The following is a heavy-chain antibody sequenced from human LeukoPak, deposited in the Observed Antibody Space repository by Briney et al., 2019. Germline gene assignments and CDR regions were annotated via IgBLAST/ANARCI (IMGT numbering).Heavy chain of an antibody. D-gene: IGHD1-26*01. J-gene: IGHJ1*01. CDR3: AREWELLQISAY. CDR2: ITTSSSSM. V-gene: IGHV3-21*01. Sequence: PGGSLRLSCAASGFTFSTYTMNWVRQAPGKGLEWVSSITTSSSSMSYADSVKGRFTISRDNAKNSLYLQMSSLRAEDTAVYYCAREWELLQISAYWGQGTLVTVSS. CDR1: GFTFSTYT.